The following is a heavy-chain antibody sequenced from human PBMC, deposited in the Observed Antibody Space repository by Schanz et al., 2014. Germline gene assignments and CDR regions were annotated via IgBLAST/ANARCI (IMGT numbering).Heavy chain of an antibody. CDR1: GFTFTTYA. J-gene: IGHJ4*02. D-gene: IGHD3-3*01. V-gene: IGHV3-23*04. Sequence: EVQLVESGGGLIKPGGSLRLSCSASGFTFTTYAMTWVRQAPGKGLEWVSRMIGSGSSVFYADSVKGRFTISRDNSKNTLYLQMNSLRSEDTAVYYCAKDVDFWSGYYLDYWGQGTLVTVSS. CDR3: AKDVDFWSGYYLDY. CDR2: MIGSGSSV.